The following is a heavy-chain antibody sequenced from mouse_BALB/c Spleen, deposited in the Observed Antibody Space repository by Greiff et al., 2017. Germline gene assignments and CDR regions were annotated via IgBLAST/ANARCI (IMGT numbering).Heavy chain of an antibody. CDR3: VRCGYGNYEYFDV. D-gene: IGHD2-10*02. V-gene: IGHV2-9-2*01. J-gene: IGHJ1*01. CDR2: IWTGGGT. CDR1: GFSLTSYD. Sequence: VQLQQSGPGLVAPSQSLSITCTVSGFSLTSYDISWIRQPPGKGLEWLGVIWTGGGTNYNSAFMSRLSISKDNSKSQVFLKMNSLQTDDTAIYYCVRCGYGNYEYFDVWGAGTTVTVSS.